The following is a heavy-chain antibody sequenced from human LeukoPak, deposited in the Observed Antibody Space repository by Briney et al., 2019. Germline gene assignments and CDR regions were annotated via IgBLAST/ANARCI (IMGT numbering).Heavy chain of an antibody. CDR1: GFTFDNYA. D-gene: IGHD6-6*01. CDR3: AKDTGSSSYWYYFDY. J-gene: IGHJ4*02. CDR2: ISWNSGSI. Sequence: PGGSLRLSCAASGFTFDNYAMHWVRQAPGKGLEWVSGISWNSGSIGYADSVKGRFTISRDNAKNSLYLQMNSLRAEDTALYYCAKDTGSSSYWYYFDYWGQETLVTVSS. V-gene: IGHV3-9*01.